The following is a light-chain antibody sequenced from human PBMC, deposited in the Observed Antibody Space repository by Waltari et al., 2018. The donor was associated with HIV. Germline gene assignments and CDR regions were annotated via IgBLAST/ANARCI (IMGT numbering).Light chain of an antibody. Sequence: EIVMTQSPATLSGSPGERVILSCRASPGIGGKLARYQHKPGQAPRLLIYAASTRAAVIPARFSGSGSGTEFSLTISSLQSEDFAVYYCHQYNNWPRGNFGQGTRLEI. CDR1: PGIGGK. J-gene: IGKJ5*01. CDR2: AAS. CDR3: HQYNNWPRGN. V-gene: IGKV3D-15*01.